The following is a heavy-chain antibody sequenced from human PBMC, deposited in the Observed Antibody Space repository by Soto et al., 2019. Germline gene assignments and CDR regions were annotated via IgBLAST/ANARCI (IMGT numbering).Heavy chain of an antibody. J-gene: IGHJ4*02. CDR2: IHSGGNT. CDR3: ARALVTTPPRTFDY. D-gene: IGHD2-21*02. V-gene: IGHV3-66*01. CDR1: GFSVSGTF. Sequence: EVQLVESGGALVQPGGSLRLSCAVSGFSVSGTFMNWVRQATGKGLEWVAVIHSGGNTFYGDSVKGSFTISRDNSKNMVYLQMTSLRGDDTAVYFCARALVTTPPRTFDYWGQGTLVTVSS.